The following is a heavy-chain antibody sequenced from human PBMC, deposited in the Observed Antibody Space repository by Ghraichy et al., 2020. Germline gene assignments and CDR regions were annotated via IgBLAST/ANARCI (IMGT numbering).Heavy chain of an antibody. J-gene: IGHJ4*02. CDR2: IYSGGST. V-gene: IGHV3-53*04. CDR3: AWAGYGWAGVFDY. D-gene: IGHD3-16*01. Sequence: GGSLRLSCAASGFTVSSNYMSWVRQAPGKGLEWVSVIYSGGSTYYADSVKGRFTISRHNSKNTLYLQMNILRAEDTAVYYCAWAGYGWAGVFDYWGQGTLVTVSS. CDR1: GFTVSSNY.